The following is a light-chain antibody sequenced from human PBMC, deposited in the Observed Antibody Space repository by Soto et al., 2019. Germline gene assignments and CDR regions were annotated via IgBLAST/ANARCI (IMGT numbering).Light chain of an antibody. J-gene: IGLJ1*01. CDR3: TSYTSSSTYG. V-gene: IGLV2-14*01. CDR1: SSDVGNYNY. Sequence: QSALTQPASVSGSPGQSIAISCTGTSSDVGNYNYVSWYQQHPDKAPKLMIFDVSNRPSGVSDRFSGSKSGNTASLTISGLQADDEADYYCTSYTSSSTYGFGTGTKVTVL. CDR2: DVS.